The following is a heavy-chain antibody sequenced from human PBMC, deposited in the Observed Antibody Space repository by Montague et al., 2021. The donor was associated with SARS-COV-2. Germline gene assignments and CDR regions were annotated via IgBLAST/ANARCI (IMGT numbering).Heavy chain of an antibody. J-gene: IGHJ3*02. D-gene: IGHD3-22*01. CDR3: AGGGFRDSSGWENDAFDI. CDR1: GFTFSSYD. CDR2: IGTAGDT. Sequence: SLRLSCAASGFTFSSYDMHWVRQATGKGLEWVSAIGTAGDTYYPGSVKGRFTISRENAKNSLYLQMNSLRAGDTAVYYCAGGGFRDSSGWENDAFDIWGRGTMVTVSS. V-gene: IGHV3-13*01.